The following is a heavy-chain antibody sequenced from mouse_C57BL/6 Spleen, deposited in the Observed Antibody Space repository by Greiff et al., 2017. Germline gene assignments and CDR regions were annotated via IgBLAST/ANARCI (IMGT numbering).Heavy chain of an antibody. V-gene: IGHV1-50*01. Sequence: QVQLKQPGAELVKPGDSVKLSCKASGYTFTSYWMQWVKQRPGQGLEWIGEIDPSDSYPNYNQKFKGKATLTVDTSSSTTYMQLGSLTSEDSAVYYCARGPEGYGSPYWGQGTTLTVSS. D-gene: IGHD1-1*01. CDR2: IDPSDSYP. J-gene: IGHJ2*01. CDR3: ARGPEGYGSPY. CDR1: GYTFTSYW.